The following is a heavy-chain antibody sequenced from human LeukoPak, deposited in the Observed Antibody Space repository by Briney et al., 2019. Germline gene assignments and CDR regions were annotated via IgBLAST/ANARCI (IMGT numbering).Heavy chain of an antibody. Sequence: ASVKVSCKASGYTFTSHGLSWARQAPGQGLEWMGWISAYNGNTNYAQKLQGRVTMTTDTSTSTAYMELRSLRSDDTAVYYCARRGLGVHDAFDIWGQGTMVTVSS. CDR3: ARRGLGVHDAFDI. D-gene: IGHD3-10*01. V-gene: IGHV1-18*01. J-gene: IGHJ3*02. CDR2: ISAYNGNT. CDR1: GYTFTSHG.